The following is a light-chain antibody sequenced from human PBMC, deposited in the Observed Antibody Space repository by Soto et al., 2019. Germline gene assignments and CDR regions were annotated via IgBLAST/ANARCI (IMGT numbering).Light chain of an antibody. V-gene: IGLV1-40*01. CDR1: SSNIGAGYD. CDR3: QYYDSSLRGWV. J-gene: IGLJ1*01. Sequence: QSVLTQPPSVSGAPGQRVTISCTGSSSNIGAGYDVHWYQQLPGTAPILLIYGNSNRPSGVPDRFSGAKSGTSASLAITGLQAEAEADYYCQYYDSSLRGWVFVTGTKLTVL. CDR2: GNS.